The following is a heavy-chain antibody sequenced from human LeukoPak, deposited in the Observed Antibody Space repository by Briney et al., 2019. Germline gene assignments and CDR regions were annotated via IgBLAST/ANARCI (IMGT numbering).Heavy chain of an antibody. CDR1: GFTFSSYS. J-gene: IGHJ6*02. D-gene: IGHD3-9*01. CDR2: ISSSSSTI. V-gene: IGHV3-48*04. Sequence: GGSLRLSCAASGFTFSSYSMNWVRQAPGKGLEWVSYISSSSSTIYYADSVKGRFTISRDNAKNSLYLQMNSLRAEDTAVYYCARDLFIVAQYYYYYYGMDVWGQGTTVTVSS. CDR3: ARDLFIVAQYYYYYYGMDV.